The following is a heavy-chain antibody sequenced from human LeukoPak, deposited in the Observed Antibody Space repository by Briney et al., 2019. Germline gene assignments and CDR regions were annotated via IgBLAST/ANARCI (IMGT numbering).Heavy chain of an antibody. Sequence: SETLSLTCTVSGDSISNYYWSWIRQPPGKGLEWIGYMYYSGSTNYNPSLKSRVTISVDTSRNQFSLKLSSVTAADTAVYYCARHEGPRGGMATTPWGQGTLVTVYS. V-gene: IGHV4-59*08. J-gene: IGHJ5*02. D-gene: IGHD5-24*01. CDR1: GDSISNYY. CDR2: MYYSGST. CDR3: ARHEGPRGGMATTP.